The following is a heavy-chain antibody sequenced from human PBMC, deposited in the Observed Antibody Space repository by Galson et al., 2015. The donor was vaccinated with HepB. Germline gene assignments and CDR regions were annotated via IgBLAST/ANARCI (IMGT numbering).Heavy chain of an antibody. J-gene: IGHJ6*02. D-gene: IGHD5-24*01. V-gene: IGHV3-30*18. Sequence: SLRLSCAASGFTFSHYGMHWVRQAPGKGLEWVAVISFDGGDKYYADSVRGRFTISRDSSKNTLYLQMNDLTTEDTAVYFCAKTMDGHFYFYGLDVWGQGTTVTVS. CDR1: GFTFSHYG. CDR2: ISFDGGDK. CDR3: AKTMDGHFYFYGLDV.